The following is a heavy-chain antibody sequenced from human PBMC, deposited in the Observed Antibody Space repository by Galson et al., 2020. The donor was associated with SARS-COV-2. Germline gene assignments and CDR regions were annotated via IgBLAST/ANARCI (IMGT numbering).Heavy chain of an antibody. Sequence: SETLSLTCAVSGDSIGSGRYSWSWIRQSPGKGLAWFGYIHHDGSTYYSPSLKSRVTISVDRSKTHFSLRLSSVTAADTAVYYCASDSGSYRRRDYFAYWGQGTLVTVSS. J-gene: IGHJ4*02. CDR3: ASDSGSYRRRDYFAY. V-gene: IGHV4-30-2*06. D-gene: IGHD1-26*01. CDR1: GDSIGSGRYS. CDR2: IHHDGST.